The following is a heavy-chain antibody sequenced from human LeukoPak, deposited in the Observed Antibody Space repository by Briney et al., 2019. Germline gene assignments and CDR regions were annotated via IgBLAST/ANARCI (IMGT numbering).Heavy chain of an antibody. D-gene: IGHD3-22*01. Sequence: SETLSLTCAVYGGSFSGYYWSWIRQPPGKGLEWIGEINHSGSTNYNPSLKRRVTISVDTSKNQFSLKLSSVTAADTAVYYCARGRPNRLLPRGIFDYWGQGTLVTVSS. V-gene: IGHV4-34*01. CDR2: INHSGST. J-gene: IGHJ4*02. CDR3: ARGRPNRLLPRGIFDY. CDR1: GGSFSGYY.